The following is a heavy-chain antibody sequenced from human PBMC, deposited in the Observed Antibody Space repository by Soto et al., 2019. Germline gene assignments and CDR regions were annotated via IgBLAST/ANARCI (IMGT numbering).Heavy chain of an antibody. D-gene: IGHD2-15*01. Sequence: GGSLRLSCAASGFTFSSYGMHWVRQAPGKGLEWVAVIWYDGSNKYYADSVKGRFTISRDNSKNTLYLQMNSLRAEDTAVYYCARNGPVVVVAATPVNYYYGMDVWGQGTTVTVSS. J-gene: IGHJ6*02. V-gene: IGHV3-33*01. CDR2: IWYDGSNK. CDR3: ARNGPVVVVAATPVNYYYGMDV. CDR1: GFTFSSYG.